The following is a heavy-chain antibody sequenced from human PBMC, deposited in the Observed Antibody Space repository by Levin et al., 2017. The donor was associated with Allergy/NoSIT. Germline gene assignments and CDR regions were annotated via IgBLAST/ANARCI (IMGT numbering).Heavy chain of an antibody. CDR1: GFTFNLHG. CDR2: IWWDGSNK. J-gene: IGHJ4*02. CDR3: ARDPESCSGGSCLHFDH. Sequence: HPGGSLRLSCAASGFTFNLHGMHWVRQAPGKGLEWVAVIWWDGSNKFYADSVRGRFTISRDNSGNALYLQMNSLRAEDTAVYYCARDPESCSGGSCLHFDHWGQGTLVTVSS. V-gene: IGHV3-33*01. D-gene: IGHD2-15*01.